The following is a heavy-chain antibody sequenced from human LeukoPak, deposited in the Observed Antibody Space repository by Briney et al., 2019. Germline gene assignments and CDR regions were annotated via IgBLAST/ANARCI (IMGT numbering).Heavy chain of an antibody. J-gene: IGHJ4*02. V-gene: IGHV3-30*18. CDR1: GFTFSSYG. CDR2: ISYDGSNK. D-gene: IGHD1-26*01. Sequence: GGSLRLSCAASGFTFSSYGMHWVRQAPGKGLEWVAVISYDGSNKYYADSVKGRFTISRDNSKNTLYLQMNSLRAEDTAVYYCAKDRSWDLPFDYWGQGTLVTVSS. CDR3: AKDRSWDLPFDY.